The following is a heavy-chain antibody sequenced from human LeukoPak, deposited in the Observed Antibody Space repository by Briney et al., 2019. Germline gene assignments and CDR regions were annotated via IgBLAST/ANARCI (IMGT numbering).Heavy chain of an antibody. D-gene: IGHD3-22*01. Sequence: SETLSLTCTVSGGSISSSSYYWGWIRQPPGKGLEWIGSIYYSGSTYYNPSLKSRVTISVDTSKNQFSLKLSSVTAADTAVYYCARLDYDSSGYYPYYFDYWGQGTLVTVSS. J-gene: IGHJ4*02. CDR3: ARLDYDSSGYYPYYFDY. V-gene: IGHV4-39*01. CDR2: IYYSGST. CDR1: GGSISSSSYY.